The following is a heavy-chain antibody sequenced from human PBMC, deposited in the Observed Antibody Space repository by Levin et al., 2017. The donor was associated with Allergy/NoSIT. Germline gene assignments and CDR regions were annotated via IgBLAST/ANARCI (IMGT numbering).Heavy chain of an antibody. V-gene: IGHV3-30*04. CDR2: ISYDGTNK. CDR3: AKALLAGTGGDC. CDR1: GFTFNNYA. J-gene: IGHJ4*02. D-gene: IGHD6-19*01. Sequence: GGSLRLSCAASGFTFNNYAMQWVRQAPGKGLEWLTVISYDGTNKYYADSVKGRFTISRDNSKNTLYLQMNSLRAEDTAVYYCAKALLAGTGGDCWGQGTLVTVSS.